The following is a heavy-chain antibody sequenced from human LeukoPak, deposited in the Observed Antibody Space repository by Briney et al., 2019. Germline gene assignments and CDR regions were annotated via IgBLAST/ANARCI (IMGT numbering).Heavy chain of an antibody. CDR2: IHRDDKT. D-gene: IGHD2-2*01. CDR3: ARRAKLDCSSTSCRDAFDI. V-gene: IGHV3-53*01. J-gene: IGHJ3*02. Sequence: PGGSLRLSCAASGFIVSSCYMYWVRQAPGKGLEWVSFIHRDDKTYYADSVKGRFTMSRDNSKNTLYLQMNSLRAEDTAVYYCARRAKLDCSSTSCRDAFDIWGQGTMVTVSS. CDR1: GFIVSSCY.